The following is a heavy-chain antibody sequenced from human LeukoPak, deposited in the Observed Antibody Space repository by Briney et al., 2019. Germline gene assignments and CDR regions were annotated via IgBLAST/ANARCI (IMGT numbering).Heavy chain of an antibody. Sequence: GGSLRLSCAASGFTFSSYSMNWVRQAPGKGLEWVSLISWDGGSTYYADSVKGRFTISRDNSKNSLYLQMNSLRAEDTALYYCAKDGAPAAIMSGEDNWFDPWGQGTLVTVSS. CDR3: AKDGAPAAIMSGEDNWFDP. V-gene: IGHV3-43D*04. D-gene: IGHD2-2*01. CDR2: ISWDGGST. J-gene: IGHJ5*02. CDR1: GFTFSSYS.